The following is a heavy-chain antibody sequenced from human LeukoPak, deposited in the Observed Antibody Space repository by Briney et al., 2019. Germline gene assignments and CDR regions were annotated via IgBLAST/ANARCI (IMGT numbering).Heavy chain of an antibody. V-gene: IGHV3-48*03. CDR3: GREGATVSTQIDY. Sequence: GGSLRLSCAASGFTFSSYEMNWVRQAPGKGLEWVSYISSSGSTIYYADSVKGRFTISRDNAKNTLYLQMNSLRAEDAAVYFCGREGATVSTQIDYWGQGTLATVSS. CDR1: GFTFSSYE. J-gene: IGHJ4*02. D-gene: IGHD4-17*01. CDR2: ISSSGSTI.